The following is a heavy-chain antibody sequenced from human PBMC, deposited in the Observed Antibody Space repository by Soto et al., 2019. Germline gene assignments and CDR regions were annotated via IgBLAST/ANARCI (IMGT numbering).Heavy chain of an antibody. D-gene: IGHD2-2*01. V-gene: IGHV1-58*02. Sequence: SVKVSCKASGFTFTSSAMQWVRQARGQRLEWIGWIVVGSGNTNYAQKFQERVTITRDMSTSTAYMELSSLRSEDTAVYYCAADRTANYYYYGMDVWGQGTTVTVSS. J-gene: IGHJ6*02. CDR1: GFTFTSSA. CDR2: IVVGSGNT. CDR3: AADRTANYYYYGMDV.